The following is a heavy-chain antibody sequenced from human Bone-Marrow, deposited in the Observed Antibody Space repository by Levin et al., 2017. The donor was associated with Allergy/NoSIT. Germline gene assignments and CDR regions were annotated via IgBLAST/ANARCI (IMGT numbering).Heavy chain of an antibody. D-gene: IGHD3-22*01. CDR3: ASWAMYHFDRSAFDYFYYAMDV. J-gene: IGHJ6*02. CDR1: GILFSSYD. CDR2: ISAGGNYI. Sequence: ETLSLTCAASGILFSSYDMNWVRQAPGKGLEWVSSISAGGNYIYYADSVKGRFTISRDNAKNSLFLQMNSLRAEDTAVYYCASWAMYHFDRSAFDYFYYAMDVWGQGTTVTVSS. V-gene: IGHV3-21*01.